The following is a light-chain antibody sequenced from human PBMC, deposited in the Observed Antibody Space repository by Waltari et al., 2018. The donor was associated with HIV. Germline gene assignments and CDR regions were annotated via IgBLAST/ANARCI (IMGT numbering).Light chain of an antibody. CDR2: NTS. Sequence: QSVLTQPPSVSGAPGQWVTLSCTGGNSNIGTHEVHWYQQLPGTAPHCLIYNTSKRPSGVPDRFSGPRAGTSASLAITGLQAEDEADYYCQSSDSTLSGSVFGGGTKLTVL. J-gene: IGLJ2*01. CDR1: NSNIGTHE. CDR3: QSSDSTLSGSV. V-gene: IGLV1-40*01.